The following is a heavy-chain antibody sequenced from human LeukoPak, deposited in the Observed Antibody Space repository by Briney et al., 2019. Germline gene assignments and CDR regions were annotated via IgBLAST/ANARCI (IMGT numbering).Heavy chain of an antibody. CDR1: GGTFSSYA. J-gene: IGHJ6*04. CDR3: ARGGFYGDPASKYYYYGMDV. CDR2: IIPIFGTA. Sequence: GASVKVSCKASGGTFSSYAISWVRQAPGQGLEWMGGIIPIFGTANYEQKFQGRVTITADESTSTAYMELSSLRSEDTAVYYCARGGFYGDPASKYYYYGMDVWGRGTTVTVSS. D-gene: IGHD4-17*01. V-gene: IGHV1-69*13.